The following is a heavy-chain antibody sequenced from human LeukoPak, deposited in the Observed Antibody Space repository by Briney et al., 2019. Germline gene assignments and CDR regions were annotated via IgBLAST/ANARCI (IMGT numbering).Heavy chain of an antibody. V-gene: IGHV3-33*01. D-gene: IGHD3-22*01. CDR2: IWYDGSKE. CDR1: GFTVSSYG. CDR3: ARDSDGNGHYSLFDY. J-gene: IGHJ4*02. Sequence: GGSLRLSCEASGFTVSSYGLHWVRQAPGKGLEWVAVIWYDGSKEYYADSVKGRFTISRDSSKNTMYLQMNSLRVEDTAVYYCARDSDGNGHYSLFDYWGQGTLVTVSS.